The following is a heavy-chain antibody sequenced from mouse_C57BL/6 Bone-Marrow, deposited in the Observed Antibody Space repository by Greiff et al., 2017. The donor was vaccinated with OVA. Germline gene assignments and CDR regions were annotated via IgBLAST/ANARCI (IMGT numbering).Heavy chain of an antibody. Sequence: VKLMESGAELVRPGASVKLSCKASGYTFTDYYINWVKQRPGQGLEWIARIYPGSGNTYYNEKFKGKATLTAEKSSSTAYMQLSSLTSEDSAVYFCARRIYDGYPYYFDYWGQGTTLTVSS. V-gene: IGHV1-76*01. CDR1: GYTFTDYY. D-gene: IGHD2-3*01. CDR2: IYPGSGNT. J-gene: IGHJ2*01. CDR3: ARRIYDGYPYYFDY.